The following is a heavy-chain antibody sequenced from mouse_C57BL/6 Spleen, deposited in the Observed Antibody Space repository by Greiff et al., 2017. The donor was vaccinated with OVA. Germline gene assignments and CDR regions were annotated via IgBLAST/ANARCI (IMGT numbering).Heavy chain of an antibody. CDR1: GYTFTSYW. V-gene: IGHV1-69*01. J-gene: IGHJ2*01. CDR3: ATTVVATRYDIDY. CDR2: IDPSDSYT. Sequence: QVQLQQPGAELVMPGASVKLSCKASGYTFTSYWMHWVKQRPGQGLEWIGEIDPSDSYTNYNQKFKGKSTLTVDKSSSTAYMQLSSLTSEDSAVYYGATTVVATRYDIDYWGQGTTLTVSS. D-gene: IGHD1-1*01.